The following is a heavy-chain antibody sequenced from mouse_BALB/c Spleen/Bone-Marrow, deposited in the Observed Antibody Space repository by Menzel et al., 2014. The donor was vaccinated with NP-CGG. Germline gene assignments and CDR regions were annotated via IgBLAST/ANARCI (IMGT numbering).Heavy chain of an antibody. CDR2: IDPANGNT. CDR3: ANYYYGSCLFAH. J-gene: IGHJ3*01. Sequence: VQLQQSGAELVKPGASVKLSCTASGFNIKDTYMHWVKQRPEQGLEWIGRIDPANGNTKYDPKFQGKATITADTSSNTAILHLSILTSEDAAVYYCANYYYGSCLFAHWRQGTLVPVSA. V-gene: IGHV14-3*02. D-gene: IGHD1-1*01. CDR1: GFNIKDTY.